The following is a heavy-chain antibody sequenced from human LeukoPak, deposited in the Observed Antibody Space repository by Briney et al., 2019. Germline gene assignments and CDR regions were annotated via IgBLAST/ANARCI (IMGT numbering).Heavy chain of an antibody. J-gene: IGHJ4*02. Sequence: LRLSCAASGFTVSSNYMSWIRQHPGKGLEWIGYIYYSGSAYYNPSLKSRVTISVDTSENQFSLKLSSVTAADTAVYYCARVNYGSATKEDYWGQGTLVTVSS. CDR2: IYYSGSA. V-gene: IGHV4-31*02. CDR3: ARVNYGSATKEDY. D-gene: IGHD3-10*01. CDR1: GFTVSSNY.